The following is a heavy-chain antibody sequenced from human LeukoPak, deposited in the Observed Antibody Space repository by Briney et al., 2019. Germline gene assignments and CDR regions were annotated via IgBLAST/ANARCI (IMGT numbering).Heavy chain of an antibody. CDR1: GFTFSSYG. CDR3: ARDLWPIVVTSYYFDY. J-gene: IGHJ4*02. Sequence: PGGSLRLSCAASGFTFSSYGMHWVRQAPGKGLEWVAFIRYDGSNKYYADSVKGRFTISRDNSKNTLYLQMNSLRAEDTAVYYCARDLWPIVVTSYYFDYWGQGTLVTVSS. V-gene: IGHV3-30*02. CDR2: IRYDGSNK. D-gene: IGHD3-22*01.